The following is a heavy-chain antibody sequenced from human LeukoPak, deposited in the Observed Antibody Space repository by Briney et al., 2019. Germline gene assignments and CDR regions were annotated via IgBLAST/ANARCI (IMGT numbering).Heavy chain of an antibody. CDR3: ASVSVVPVAQMGLYFFDY. J-gene: IGHJ4*02. D-gene: IGHD3-10*01. V-gene: IGHV4-38-2*02. CDR1: GYSITSGHH. Sequence: SETLSLTCTVSGYSITSGHHWGWIRQPPGKGLEWIANIHHSGSTFYNPSLKSRVTISVDTSKNLFSLKLGSVTAADTAVYYCASVSVVPVAQMGLYFFDYWGRGDLVTVSS. CDR2: IHHSGST.